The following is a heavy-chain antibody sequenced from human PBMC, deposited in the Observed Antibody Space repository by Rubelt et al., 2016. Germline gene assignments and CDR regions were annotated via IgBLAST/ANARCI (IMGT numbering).Heavy chain of an antibody. Sequence: QLQLQESGPRQVKPSESLSLTCTVSGCSISSVSYYSGWIRQPPGKGLQRIGCLYYNGRADTNPHLKSRVSLSLHTSKTQFSLNLPSVTEANTAVYYCASPLESRSYLGDTFDIWGQGTMVTVSS. CDR3: ASPLESRSYLGDTFDI. CDR2: LYYNGRA. D-gene: IGHD3-16*02. V-gene: IGHV4-39*07. CDR1: GCSISSVSYY. J-gene: IGHJ3*02.